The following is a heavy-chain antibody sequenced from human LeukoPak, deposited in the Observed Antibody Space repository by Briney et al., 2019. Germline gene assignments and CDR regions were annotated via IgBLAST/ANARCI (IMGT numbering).Heavy chain of an antibody. Sequence: GSLRLSCAASGFTFSSYSMNWVRQAPGKGREGVSDISSSSSTIYYADSVKGRFTISRDNAKNSLYLQMNSLRAEDTAVYYCARGPPFRGQWLVGGFDFWGQGTLVSVSS. CDR3: ARGPPFRGQWLVGGFDF. J-gene: IGHJ4*02. CDR2: ISSSSSTI. V-gene: IGHV3-48*04. D-gene: IGHD6-19*01. CDR1: GFTFSSYS.